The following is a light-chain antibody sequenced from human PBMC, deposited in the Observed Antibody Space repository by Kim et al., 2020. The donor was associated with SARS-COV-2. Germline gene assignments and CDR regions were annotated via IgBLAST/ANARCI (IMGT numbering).Light chain of an antibody. J-gene: IGKJ1*01. CDR2: GAS. V-gene: IGKV3-20*01. CDR3: QQYSSSPAT. CDR1: QSVSRNY. Sequence: SPGERATLSCRASQSVSRNYVAWYQQKPGQAPRLLIYGASSRATGIPDRFSGSGSGTDFTLTITRLEPEDFAVYYCQQYSSSPATFGQGTKVDIK.